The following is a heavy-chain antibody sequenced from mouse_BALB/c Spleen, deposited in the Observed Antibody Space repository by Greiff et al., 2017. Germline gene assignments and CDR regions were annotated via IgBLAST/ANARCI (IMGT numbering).Heavy chain of an antibody. Sequence: QVQLQQPGPGLVQPSQSLSITCTVSGFSLTSYGVHWVRQSPGKGLEWLGVIWSGGSTDYNAAFISRLSISKDNSKSQVFFKMNSLQANDTAIYYCARKDVITTGGFAYWGQGTLVTVSA. D-gene: IGHD2-4*01. CDR2: IWSGGST. CDR3: ARKDVITTGGFAY. J-gene: IGHJ3*01. V-gene: IGHV2-2*02. CDR1: GFSLTSYG.